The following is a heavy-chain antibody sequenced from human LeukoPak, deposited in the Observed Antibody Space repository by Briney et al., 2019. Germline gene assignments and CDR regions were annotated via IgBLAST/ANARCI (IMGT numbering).Heavy chain of an antibody. CDR3: VKKRQDSYFDY. CDR2: ISSNGGST. CDR1: GFXFSTYT. Sequence: GGSLRLSCSASGFXFSTYTIHWVRQAPGKGLEYVSAISSNGGSTYYADSVKGRFTISRDNSKNTLYLQMSSLRAEDTAVYYCVKKRQDSYFDYWGQGTLVTVSS. J-gene: IGHJ4*02. V-gene: IGHV3-64D*09. D-gene: IGHD3/OR15-3a*01.